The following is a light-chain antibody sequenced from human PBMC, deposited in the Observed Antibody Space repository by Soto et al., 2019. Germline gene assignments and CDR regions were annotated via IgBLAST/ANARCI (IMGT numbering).Light chain of an antibody. Sequence: TQSPSSLSASVGDRATLSCMASQSVSSNLAWYQQKPGQAPRLLIYGASTRATGIPARFSGSGSGTDFTLTISSLEPEDFAVYYCQQRSNWPLTFGGGTKVDIK. CDR1: QSVSSN. CDR2: GAS. J-gene: IGKJ4*01. CDR3: QQRSNWPLT. V-gene: IGKV3-11*01.